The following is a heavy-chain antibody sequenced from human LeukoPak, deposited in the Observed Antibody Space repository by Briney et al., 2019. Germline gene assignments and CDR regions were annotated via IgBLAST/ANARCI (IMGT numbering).Heavy chain of an antibody. CDR3: ARSFYGDYGPNAFDI. Sequence: GASVKVSCKASGGTFSSYAISWVRQAPGQGLEWMGGIIPIFGTANYAQKFQGRVTTTADESTSTAYMELSSLRSEDTAVYYCARSFYGDYGPNAFDIWGQGTMVTVSS. CDR2: IIPIFGTA. CDR1: GGTFSSYA. J-gene: IGHJ3*02. V-gene: IGHV1-69*13. D-gene: IGHD4-17*01.